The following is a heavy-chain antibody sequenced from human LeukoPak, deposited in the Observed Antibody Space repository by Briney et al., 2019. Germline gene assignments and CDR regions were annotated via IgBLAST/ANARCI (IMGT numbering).Heavy chain of an antibody. V-gene: IGHV3-53*01. D-gene: IGHD3-10*01. CDR2: IYSGGST. CDR1: GFTVSSNY. J-gene: IGHJ5*02. CDR3: ARASGWFDP. Sequence: GGSLRLSCAASGFTVSSNYMSWVRQAPGKGLEWVSVIYSGGSTYYADSVKGRFTISRDKSKNTLYLQMSSLRVEDAAVYYCARASGWFDPWGQGTLVTVSS.